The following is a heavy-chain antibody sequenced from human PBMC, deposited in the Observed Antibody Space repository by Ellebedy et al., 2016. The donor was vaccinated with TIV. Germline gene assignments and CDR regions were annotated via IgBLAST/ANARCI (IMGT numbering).Heavy chain of an antibody. D-gene: IGHD4-11*01. J-gene: IGHJ5*01. Sequence: PGGSLRLSCAASGFTFSSHWMNWVRQAPGKGLEWVANINEDGSDRYYVDAVKGPFTIPRDNAKSSLYLQMNSLRAEDTAVYYCVRESYRNYTWGKTGFDSWGQGTLVTASS. CDR3: VRESYRNYTWGKTGFDS. CDR2: INEDGSDR. CDR1: GFTFSSHW. V-gene: IGHV3-7*01.